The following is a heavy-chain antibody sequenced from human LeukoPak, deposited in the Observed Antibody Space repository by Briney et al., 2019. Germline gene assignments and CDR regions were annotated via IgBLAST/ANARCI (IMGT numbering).Heavy chain of an antibody. Sequence: GGSLRLSCAASGFTFSIYAMSWVRQAPGKGLEWVSSITSSGDGTYYADSVKGRFTISRDNSENMLYPQMNSLRVEDTSVYFCAKDRPNYYGSNGHYYRRDGDYWGQGTLVTVSS. CDR1: GFTFSIYA. CDR2: ITSSGDGT. CDR3: AKDRPNYYGSNGHYYRRDGDY. J-gene: IGHJ4*02. V-gene: IGHV3-23*01. D-gene: IGHD3-22*01.